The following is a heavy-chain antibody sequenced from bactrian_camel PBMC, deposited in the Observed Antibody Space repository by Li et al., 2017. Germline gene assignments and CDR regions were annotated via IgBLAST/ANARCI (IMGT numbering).Heavy chain of an antibody. V-gene: IGHV3S55*01. D-gene: IGHD1*01. CDR1: ESHNVDYC. CDR2: IEDEGYS. CDR3: AAAYPKCTMLGGGVPRALPDDYNY. Sequence: HVQLVESGGGSAQAGGSLRLTCVLTESHNVDYCMGWYRQTTGKEREEVGCIEDEGYSKYAEAVKGRFTISQDNAKNTLYLQMNSLKPEDSAMYYCAAAYPKCTMLGGGVPRALPDDYNYWGQGTQVTVS. J-gene: IGHJ4*01.